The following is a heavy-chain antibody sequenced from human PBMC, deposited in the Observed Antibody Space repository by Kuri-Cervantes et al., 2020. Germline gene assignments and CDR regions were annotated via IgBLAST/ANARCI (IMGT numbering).Heavy chain of an antibody. CDR1: GGSFSGYY. D-gene: IGHD3-22*01. CDR3: AREGPATIITMIRYRWFDP. CDR2: INHSGST. V-gene: IGHV4-34*01. J-gene: IGHJ5*02. Sequence: SETLSLTCAVYGGSFSGYYWSWTRQPPGKGLEWIGEINHSGSTNYNPSLKSRVTISVDTSKNQFSLKLSSVTAADTAVYYCAREGPATIITMIRYRWFDPWGQGTLVTVSS.